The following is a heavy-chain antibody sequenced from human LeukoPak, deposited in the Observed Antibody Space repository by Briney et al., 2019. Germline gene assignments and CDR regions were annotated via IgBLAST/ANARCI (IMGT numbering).Heavy chain of an antibody. CDR3: ARDRGDGDYGDYYYGMDV. CDR1: GYSFTSYW. CDR2: IYPGDSDT. D-gene: IGHD4-17*01. Sequence: GESLKISCKGSGYSFTSYWIGWVRQMPGKGREWMGIIYPGDSDTRYSPSFQGQVTISADKSISTAYLQWSSLKASDTAMYYCARDRGDGDYGDYYYGMDVWGQGTTVTVSS. V-gene: IGHV5-51*01. J-gene: IGHJ6*02.